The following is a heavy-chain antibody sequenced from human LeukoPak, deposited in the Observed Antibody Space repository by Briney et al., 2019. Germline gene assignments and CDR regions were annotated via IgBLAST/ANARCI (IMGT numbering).Heavy chain of an antibody. CDR2: IYYSGST. CDR3: ARDPRYYDSSGYNDYFDH. J-gene: IGHJ4*02. V-gene: IGHV4-59*12. D-gene: IGHD3-22*01. Sequence: SETLSLTCTVSGGSISSYYWSWIRQPPGKGLEWIGYIYYSGSTNYNPSLKSRVTISVDTSKNQFSLKLSSVTAADTAVYYCARDPRYYDSSGYNDYFDHWGQGTLVTVSS. CDR1: GGSISSYY.